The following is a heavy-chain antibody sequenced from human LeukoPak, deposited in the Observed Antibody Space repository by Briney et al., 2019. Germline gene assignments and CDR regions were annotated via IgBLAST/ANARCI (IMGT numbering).Heavy chain of an antibody. Sequence: ASVKVSCKASGYSFTSYYMHWVRQAPGQGLEWMGFINPSGSSAAYAQKFQGRLTMTRDMFTSTDYMELTSLTSDDTAVYYCARGARPGGFDYWGQGTLVSVSS. D-gene: IGHD6-6*01. CDR1: GYSFTSYY. CDR2: INPSGSSA. V-gene: IGHV1-46*01. J-gene: IGHJ4*02. CDR3: ARGARPGGFDY.